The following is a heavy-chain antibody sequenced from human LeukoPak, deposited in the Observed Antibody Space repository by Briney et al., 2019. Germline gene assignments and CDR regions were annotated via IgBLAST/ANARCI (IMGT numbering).Heavy chain of an antibody. CDR3: ARRTTYYDSSGYYYGDAFDI. CDR1: GGSISSYY. CDR2: IYYSGST. J-gene: IGHJ3*02. V-gene: IGHV4-59*08. Sequence: SETLSLTCTVSGGSISSYYWSWIRQPPGKGLERIGYIYYSGSTNYNPSLKSRVTISVDTSKNQFSLKLSSVTAADTAVYYCARRTTYYDSSGYYYGDAFDIWGQGTMVTVSS. D-gene: IGHD3-22*01.